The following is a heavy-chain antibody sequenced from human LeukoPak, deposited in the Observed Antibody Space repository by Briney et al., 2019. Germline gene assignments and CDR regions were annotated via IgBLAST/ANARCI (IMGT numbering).Heavy chain of an antibody. CDR2: IRSKANSYAT. J-gene: IGHJ4*02. CDR1: GFTFSGSA. V-gene: IGHV3-73*01. D-gene: IGHD5-12*01. CDR3: TPTGYSDYDLSHPFDY. Sequence: GGSLKLSCAASGFTFSGSAMHWVRQASGKGLEWVGRIRSKANSYATAYAASVECRFTNSRDDSKSTAYLQMNSLKTEDTAVYYCTPTGYSDYDLSHPFDYWGQGTLVTVSS.